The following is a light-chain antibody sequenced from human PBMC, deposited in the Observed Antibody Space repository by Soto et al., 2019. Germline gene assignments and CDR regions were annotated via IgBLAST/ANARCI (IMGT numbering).Light chain of an antibody. V-gene: IGKV3-15*01. Sequence: ETVMTQSPATLSVSPGERATLSCRASQSVSSNLAWYQQKPGQAPRLLIYGASTRATGTPARFSGSGSGTDFTLTISKLEPEDFALFYCQQYGNSPLTFGGGTKVDIK. CDR2: GAS. CDR1: QSVSSN. CDR3: QQYGNSPLT. J-gene: IGKJ4*01.